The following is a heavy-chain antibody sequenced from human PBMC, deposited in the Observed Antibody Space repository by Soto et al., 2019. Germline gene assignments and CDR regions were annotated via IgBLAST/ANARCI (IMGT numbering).Heavy chain of an antibody. J-gene: IGHJ5*01. CDR1: GFTFSDYT. CDR2: ISSSSSYI. Sequence: ASLRLSCAASGFTFSDYTMNWVRQAPGKGLEWVSSISSSSSYIYYADSVKGRFTISRHNAKNSLYLQMNSLRPEDTAFYFCARDLDTPGDCLSSFVSSGQGPLVALSS. D-gene: IGHD5-18*01. V-gene: IGHV3-21*01. CDR3: ARDLDTPGDCLSSFVS.